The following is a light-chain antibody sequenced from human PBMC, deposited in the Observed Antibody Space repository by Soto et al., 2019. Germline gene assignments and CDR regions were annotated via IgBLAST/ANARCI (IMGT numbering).Light chain of an antibody. V-gene: IGLV2-14*03. CDR2: DVS. J-gene: IGLJ1*01. CDR1: SNDVGGYDY. CDR3: SSYTSSSPYV. Sequence: QSVLAQPASVSGSPGQSITISCTGTSNDVGGYDYVSWYQHHPGKAPKLMIYDVSNRPSGVFNRFSGSKSGNTASLTISGLQAEDEADYYCSSYTSSSPYVFGAGTKVTVL.